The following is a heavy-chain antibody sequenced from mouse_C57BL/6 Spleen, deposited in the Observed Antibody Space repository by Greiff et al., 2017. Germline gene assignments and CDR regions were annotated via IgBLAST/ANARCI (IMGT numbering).Heavy chain of an antibody. D-gene: IGHD2-3*01. CDR1: GYTFTDYE. CDR2: IDPETGGT. V-gene: IGHV1-15*01. CDR3: TRGGYYEGWYFDV. J-gene: IGHJ1*03. Sequence: VKLMESGAELVRPGASVTLSCKASGYTFTDYEMHWVKQTPVHGLEWIGAIDPETGGTAYNQKFKGKAILTADKSSSTAYMELRSLTSEDSAVYYCTRGGYYEGWYFDVWGTGTTVTVSS.